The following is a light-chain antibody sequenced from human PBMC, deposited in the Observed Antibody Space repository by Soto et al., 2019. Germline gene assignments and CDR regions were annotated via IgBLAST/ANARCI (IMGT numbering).Light chain of an antibody. J-gene: IGKJ3*01. CDR1: QDIRNF. CDR3: QQDSSVPV. CDR2: AAS. V-gene: IGKV1-27*01. Sequence: DIQMTQSTTSLSASVGDRVTITCRASQDIRNFVAWYQQKPGKAPKLLIYAASTLQSGVPSRFSGSGCGTDFPRTINSLQTEHDATYSCQQDSSVPVFGPGTKMNIK.